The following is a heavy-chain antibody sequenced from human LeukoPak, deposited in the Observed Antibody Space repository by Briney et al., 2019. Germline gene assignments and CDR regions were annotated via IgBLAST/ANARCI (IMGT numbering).Heavy chain of an antibody. D-gene: IGHD3-16*01. CDR1: GYSFSDCY. Sequence: ASVKVSFKTSGYSFSDCYLHWVRQATGQGLEWMGWINPNNGGTSSAQKFQGRFTMTRDPSITAVDMELSWLTSDDTAIYYCATADRLDGGPYLIGPWGQGTLVTVSS. CDR2: INPNNGGT. J-gene: IGHJ5*02. CDR3: ATADRLDGGPYLIGP. V-gene: IGHV1-2*02.